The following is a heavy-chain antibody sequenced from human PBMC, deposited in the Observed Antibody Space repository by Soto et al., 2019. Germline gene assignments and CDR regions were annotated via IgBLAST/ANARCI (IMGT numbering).Heavy chain of an antibody. CDR3: VRGGSDNSGWYIWFDP. J-gene: IGHJ5*02. V-gene: IGHV1-69*13. CDR2: IVPKFGTT. Sequence: RASVKVSCKTSGGTFSTHVIGWVRQAPGQGLEWMGGIVPKFGTTNYAHKFKGRVKITADESTSTAYMEVSSLTSEDTAVYYCVRGGSDNSGWYIWFDPWGQGTLVTVSS. CDR1: GGTFSTHV. D-gene: IGHD6-19*01.